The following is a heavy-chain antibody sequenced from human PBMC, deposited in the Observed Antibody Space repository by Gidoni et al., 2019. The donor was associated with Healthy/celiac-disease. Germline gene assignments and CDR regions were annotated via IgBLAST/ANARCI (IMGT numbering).Heavy chain of an antibody. Sequence: QVQLVESGGGVVQPGRSLRLSCAASGFTFSSHGMHWVRQAPGKGLEWVAVISYDGSNKYYADSVKGRFTISRDNSKNTLYLQMNSLRAEDTAVYYCAKDYFLEWLDAFDIWGQGTMVTVSS. D-gene: IGHD3-3*01. V-gene: IGHV3-30*18. J-gene: IGHJ3*02. CDR2: ISYDGSNK. CDR3: AKDYFLEWLDAFDI. CDR1: GFTFSSHG.